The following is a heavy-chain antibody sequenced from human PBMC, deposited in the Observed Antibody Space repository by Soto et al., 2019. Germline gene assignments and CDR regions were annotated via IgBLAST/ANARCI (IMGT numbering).Heavy chain of an antibody. D-gene: IGHD1-26*01. CDR3: ARGRGGTYDAFDI. J-gene: IGHJ3*02. CDR2: IYYSGTT. Sequence: SETLSLTCTVSAGSISTYFWSWIRQPPGKGLEWIGYIYYSGTTNYNPSLKSRVTILLDTSKNQFSLRLSSVTAADTAVYYCARGRGGTYDAFDIWGQGTLVTVS. V-gene: IGHV4-59*01. CDR1: AGSISTYF.